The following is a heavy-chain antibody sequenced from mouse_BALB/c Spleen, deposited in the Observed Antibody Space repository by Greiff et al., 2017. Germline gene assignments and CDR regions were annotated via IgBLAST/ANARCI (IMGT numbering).Heavy chain of an antibody. CDR2: ISSGSSTI. CDR1: GFTFSSFG. V-gene: IGHV5-17*02. CDR3: AREEDYYGSRYAMDY. Sequence: EVQLVESGGGLVQPGGSRKLSCAASGFTFSSFGMHWVRQAPEKGLEWVAYISSGSSTIYYADTVKGRFTISRDNPKNTLFLQMTSLRSEDTAMYYCAREEDYYGSRYAMDYWGQGTSVTVSS. D-gene: IGHD1-1*01. J-gene: IGHJ4*01.